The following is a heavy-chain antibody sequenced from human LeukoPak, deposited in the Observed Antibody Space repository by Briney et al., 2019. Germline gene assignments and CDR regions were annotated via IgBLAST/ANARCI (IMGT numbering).Heavy chain of an antibody. Sequence: ASVKVSCKVSGYTLTELSMHWVRQAPGKGLEWMGGFDPEDGETIYAQKFQGRVTMTEDTSTDTAYMELSSLRSEDTAVYYCASQSGAVHAFDIWGQGTMVTVSS. CDR1: GYTLTELS. J-gene: IGHJ3*02. CDR2: FDPEDGET. V-gene: IGHV1-24*01. D-gene: IGHD1-14*01. CDR3: ASQSGAVHAFDI.